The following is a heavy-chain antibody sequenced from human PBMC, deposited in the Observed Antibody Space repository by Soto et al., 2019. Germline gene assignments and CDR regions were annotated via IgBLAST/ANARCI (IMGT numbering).Heavy chain of an antibody. Sequence: HPGGSLRLSCAASGFTFRNFAMSWVRQAPGKGLEFVSGIINGGGDTYYADSVRGRFTISRDDSRNTLFLQMNNLRVDDTAIYSCVKDYSADGSESYPIDHWGQGTLVTVSS. J-gene: IGHJ4*02. V-gene: IGHV3-23*01. CDR3: VKDYSADGSESYPIDH. CDR2: IINGGGDT. CDR1: GFTFRNFA. D-gene: IGHD3-10*01.